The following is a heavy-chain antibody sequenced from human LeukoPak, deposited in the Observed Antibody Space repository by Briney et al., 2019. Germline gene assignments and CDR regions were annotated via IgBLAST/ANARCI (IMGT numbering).Heavy chain of an antibody. J-gene: IGHJ4*02. V-gene: IGHV5-51*01. Sequence: GESLKISCKGSGHSFTSYWIGWVRQMPGKGLEWMGIIDPGDSDTRYSPSFQGQVTISADKSISTAYLQWSSLKASDTAMYYCARHPETTSSGWYYFDYWGQGTLVTVSS. CDR2: IDPGDSDT. CDR3: ARHPETTSSGWYYFDY. D-gene: IGHD6-19*01. CDR1: GHSFTSYW.